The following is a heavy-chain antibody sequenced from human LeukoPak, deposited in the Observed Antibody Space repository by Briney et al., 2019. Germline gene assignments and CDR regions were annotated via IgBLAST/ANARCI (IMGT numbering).Heavy chain of an antibody. V-gene: IGHV4-61*02. CDR1: GGSISSGSYY. D-gene: IGHD2-15*01. J-gene: IGHJ4*02. CDR3: ARGDHCSGGSCYSAPVGSFDY. CDR2: IYTSGST. Sequence: SETLSLTCTVSGGSISSGSYYWSWIRQPAGKGLEWIGRIYTSGSTNYNPSLKSRVTISVDRSKNQFSLKLSSVTAADTAVYYCARGDHCSGGSCYSAPVGSFDYWGQGTLVTVSS.